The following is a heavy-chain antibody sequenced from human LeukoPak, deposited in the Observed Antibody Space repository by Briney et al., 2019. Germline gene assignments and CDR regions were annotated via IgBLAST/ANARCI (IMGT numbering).Heavy chain of an antibody. V-gene: IGHV3-48*01. Sequence: GGSLRLSCAASGFTFSSYSMNWVRQAPGKGLEWVSHISSSSSTIYYADSVKGRFTISRDNAKNSLYLQMNSLRAEDTAVYYCARSHVLRFLEWFPNYNWFDPWGQGTLVTVSS. CDR2: ISSSSSTI. CDR3: ARSHVLRFLEWFPNYNWFDP. CDR1: GFTFSSYS. D-gene: IGHD3-3*01. J-gene: IGHJ5*02.